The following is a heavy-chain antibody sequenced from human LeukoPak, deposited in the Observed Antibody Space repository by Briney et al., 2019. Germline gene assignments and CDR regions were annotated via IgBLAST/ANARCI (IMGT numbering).Heavy chain of an antibody. J-gene: IGHJ3*02. CDR1: GYSFTSYW. CDR2: IYPGDSDT. CDR3: ATLGYYDSSGYYSYDAFDI. D-gene: IGHD3-22*01. V-gene: IGHV5-51*01. Sequence: GESLKISCKGSGYSFTSYWIGWVRQMPGKGLGWMGIIYPGDSDTSYSPSFQGQVTISADKSISTAYLQWSSLKASDTAMYYCATLGYYDSSGYYSYDAFDIWGQGTMVTVSS.